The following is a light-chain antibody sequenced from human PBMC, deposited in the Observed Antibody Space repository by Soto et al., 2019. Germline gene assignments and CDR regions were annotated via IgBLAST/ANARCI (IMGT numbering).Light chain of an antibody. CDR2: GAS. Sequence: EIVMTQSPATLSVSPGERATLSCRASQSVSSNLAWYQQKPGQAPRLLIYGASTRSTGIPARFSGSGSGTEFSLTISSLQSADFAVYYCQQYNNWPPITFGQGTRLEIK. V-gene: IGKV3-15*01. CDR1: QSVSSN. CDR3: QQYNNWPPIT. J-gene: IGKJ5*01.